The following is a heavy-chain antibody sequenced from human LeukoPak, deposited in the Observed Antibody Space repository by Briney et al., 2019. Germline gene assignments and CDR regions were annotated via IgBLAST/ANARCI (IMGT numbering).Heavy chain of an antibody. CDR2: FDPEDGET. V-gene: IGHV1-24*01. CDR1: GYTPTELS. J-gene: IGHJ4*02. Sequence: ASAKVSCKVSGYTPTELSMHWVRQAPGKGLEWRGGFDPEDGETIYAQKFQGRVTMTEDTSTDAAYMELSSLRSEDTAVYYCATLTMVRGVRSDYWGQGTLVTVSS. CDR3: ATLTMVRGVRSDY. D-gene: IGHD3-10*01.